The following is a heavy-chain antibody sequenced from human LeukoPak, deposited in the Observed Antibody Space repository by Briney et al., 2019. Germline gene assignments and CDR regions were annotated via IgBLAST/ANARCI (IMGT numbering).Heavy chain of an antibody. CDR1: GFTFSTYW. CDR3: ARDTTYSYNY. CDR2: INSDGSST. V-gene: IGHV3-74*01. D-gene: IGHD3-16*01. J-gene: IGHJ4*02. Sequence: GGSLRLSCAASGFTFSTYWMHWVRQAPGKGLVWVSHINSDGSSTSYADSVKGRFTISRDNAKNTLYLQMDSLRAEDTAVYYCARDTTYSYNYWGQGTLVTVSS.